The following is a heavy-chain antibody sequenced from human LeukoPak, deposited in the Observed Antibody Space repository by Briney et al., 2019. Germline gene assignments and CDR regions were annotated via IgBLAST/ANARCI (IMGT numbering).Heavy chain of an antibody. Sequence: GGSLRLSCAAFGFTFSSYAMSWVRQAPGKGLEWVSAISGSGGSTYYADSVKGRFTISRDNSKNTLYLQMNSLRAEDTAVYYCASTVDTAMVTDGMDVWGQGTTVTASS. V-gene: IGHV3-23*01. D-gene: IGHD5-18*01. J-gene: IGHJ6*02. CDR2: ISGSGGST. CDR1: GFTFSSYA. CDR3: ASTVDTAMVTDGMDV.